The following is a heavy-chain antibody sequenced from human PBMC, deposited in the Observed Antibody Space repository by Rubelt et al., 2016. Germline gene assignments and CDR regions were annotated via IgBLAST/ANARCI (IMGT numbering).Heavy chain of an antibody. CDR3: AREDMGSGYYYGSSVDY. V-gene: IGHV4-4*02. D-gene: IGHD3-22*01. Sequence: VRQPPGKGLEWIGEIFHTGSTNYNPSLKSRVTISVDKSKNQFSLKLSSVTAADTAVYYCAREDMGSGYYYGSSVDYWGQGTLVTVSS. CDR2: IFHTGST. J-gene: IGHJ4*02.